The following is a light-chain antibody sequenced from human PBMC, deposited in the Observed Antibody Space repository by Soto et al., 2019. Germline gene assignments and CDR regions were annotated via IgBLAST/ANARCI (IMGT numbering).Light chain of an antibody. V-gene: IGKV3-15*01. CDR1: QTVSNSS. Sequence: EIVLTQSPGTLSLSPGERATLSCRASQTVSNSSLAWYQQKPGQAPRLLIFGASSRATGVPARFSGSRSGPEFTLTINSLQSEDFAIYYCQPYNNWPLTFGGGTKVESK. J-gene: IGKJ4*01. CDR2: GAS. CDR3: QPYNNWPLT.